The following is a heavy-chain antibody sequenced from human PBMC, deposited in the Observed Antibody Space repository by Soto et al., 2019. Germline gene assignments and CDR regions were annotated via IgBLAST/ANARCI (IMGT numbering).Heavy chain of an antibody. CDR1: GFTFSHCG. V-gene: IGHV3-33*01. D-gene: IGHD1-1*01. CDR3: ARDQTRYGDY. J-gene: IGHJ4*02. CDR2: IWYDGSNQ. Sequence: QVQLVESGGGVVQPGRSLRLSCSTSGFTFSHCGMHWVRQAPGKGLEWVAVIWYDGSNQYYADSVKDRFTISRDNSKNTVYLQMNSLRVEDTAVYYCARDQTRYGDYWGQGTLVTVSS.